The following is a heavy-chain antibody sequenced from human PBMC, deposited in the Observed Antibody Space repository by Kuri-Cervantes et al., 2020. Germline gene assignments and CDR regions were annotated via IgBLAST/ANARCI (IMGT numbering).Heavy chain of an antibody. CDR2: IQYDGSNK. Sequence: GGSLRLSCAASGFTFSSYGMHWVRQAPGKGLEWVAFIQYDGSNKYYADSVKGRFTISRDNSKNTLYLQMNSLRAEDTAVYYCTGVYDSSGYYEHYYYYMDVWGKGTTVTVSS. CDR3: TGVYDSSGYYEHYYYYMDV. J-gene: IGHJ6*03. D-gene: IGHD3-22*01. V-gene: IGHV3-30*02. CDR1: GFTFSSYG.